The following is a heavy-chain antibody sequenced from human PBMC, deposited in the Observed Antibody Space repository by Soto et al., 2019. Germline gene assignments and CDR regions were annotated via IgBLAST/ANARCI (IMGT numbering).Heavy chain of an antibody. CDR1: GYTFTSYA. J-gene: IGHJ5*02. Sequence: ASVKVSCKASGYTFTSYAMHWVRQAPGQRLEWMGWINAGNGNTKYSQKFQGRVTISRDNSKNTVYLQMNSLRDEDTAVYYCARGEGDYVWGSYRTYHWFDPWGQGTLVTVSS. CDR2: INAGNGNT. V-gene: IGHV1-3*01. D-gene: IGHD3-16*02. CDR3: ARGEGDYVWGSYRTYHWFDP.